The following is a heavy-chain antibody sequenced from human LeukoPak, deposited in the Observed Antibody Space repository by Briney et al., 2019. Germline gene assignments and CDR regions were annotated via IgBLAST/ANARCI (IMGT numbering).Heavy chain of an antibody. Sequence: GGSLRLSCAASGFSFSTFAMSWVRQAPGKGLEWVSGFTGSGGSTYYADSVKGRFTISRDNSKNTLYLQMNSLRAEDTAVYYCAKDRDSGSYQFDYWGQGTLVTVSS. V-gene: IGHV3-23*01. CDR1: GFSFSTFA. D-gene: IGHD1-26*01. CDR3: AKDRDSGSYQFDY. J-gene: IGHJ4*02. CDR2: FTGSGGST.